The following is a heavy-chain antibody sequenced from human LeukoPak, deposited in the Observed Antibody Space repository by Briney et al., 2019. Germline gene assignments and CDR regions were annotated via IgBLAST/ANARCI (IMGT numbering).Heavy chain of an antibody. CDR3: ARGFLEWLPISWFDP. CDR2: INHSGST. V-gene: IGHV4-34*01. J-gene: IGHJ5*02. CDR1: GGSFSGYY. Sequence: PSETLSLTCAVYGGSFSGYYWSWIRQPPGKGLEWIGEINHSGSTNYNPSLKSRVTISVDTSKNQFSLKLSSLTAADTAVYYCARGFLEWLPISWFDPWGQGTLVTVSS. D-gene: IGHD3-3*01.